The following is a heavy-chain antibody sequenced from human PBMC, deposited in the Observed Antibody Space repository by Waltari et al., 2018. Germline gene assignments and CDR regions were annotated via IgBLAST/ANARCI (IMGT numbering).Heavy chain of an antibody. D-gene: IGHD6-6*01. V-gene: IGHV4-39*07. CDR3: ARHLRTPGVLYYVDY. CDR1: GDSITSTSYY. J-gene: IGHJ4*02. Sequence: QLQLQESGPGLVTPSETLSITCIVSGDSITSTSYYWGWTLQPPGTGLEWIASIDYTGYTYYTSSLKSRVTISVDTSRNQFSLKLTSVTAADSAVYYCARHLRTPGVLYYVDYWGQGILLTVSS. CDR2: IDYTGYT.